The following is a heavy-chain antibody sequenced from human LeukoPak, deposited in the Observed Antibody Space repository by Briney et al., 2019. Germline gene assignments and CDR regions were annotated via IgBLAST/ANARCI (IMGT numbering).Heavy chain of an antibody. CDR3: AKDPMTTVIYYFEY. CDR1: GFTFSSYA. Sequence: GGSLRLSCAASGFTFSSYAMSWVRQAPGKGLEWVSAISGSDGSTYYADSVKGRFTISRDNSKNTLYLQMNSLRTEDTAVYYCAKDPMTTVIYYFEYWGQGTLVTVSS. CDR2: ISGSDGST. D-gene: IGHD4-17*01. V-gene: IGHV3-23*01. J-gene: IGHJ4*02.